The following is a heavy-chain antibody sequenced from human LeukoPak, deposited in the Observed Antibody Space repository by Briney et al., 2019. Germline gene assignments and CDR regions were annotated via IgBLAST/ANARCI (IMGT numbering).Heavy chain of an antibody. V-gene: IGHV4-31*03. CDR2: IYYSGTS. CDR1: GGSISSGGYY. Sequence: TLSLTCTVSGGSISSGGYYWSWIRQHPGKGLEWIGHIYYSGTSFYNPSLTSRVTMSVDTSKNQFSLKLTSVNDADTAVYYCARIERSSYSLGFDYWGQGTLVTVSS. CDR3: ARIERSSYSLGFDY. D-gene: IGHD6-6*01. J-gene: IGHJ4*02.